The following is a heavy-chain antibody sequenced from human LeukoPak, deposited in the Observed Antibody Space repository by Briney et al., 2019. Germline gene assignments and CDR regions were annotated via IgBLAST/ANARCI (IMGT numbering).Heavy chain of an antibody. CDR3: AKYSSGPYYFDY. J-gene: IGHJ4*02. CDR1: GFTLSSYS. D-gene: IGHD6-6*01. CDR2: ISSSSSTI. Sequence: GGSLRLSCAASGFTLSSYSMNWVRQAPGKGLEWVSYISSSSSTIYYADSVKGRFTISRDNAKNSLYLQMNSLRDEDTAVYYCAKYSSGPYYFDYWGQGTLVTVSS. V-gene: IGHV3-48*02.